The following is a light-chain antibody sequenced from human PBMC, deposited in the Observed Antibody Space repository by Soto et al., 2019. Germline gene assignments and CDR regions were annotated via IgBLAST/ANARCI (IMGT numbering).Light chain of an antibody. V-gene: IGKV3-15*01. J-gene: IGKJ4*01. CDR1: QSVSSN. CDR3: QQYSNWPLT. CDR2: GAS. Sequence: EVVMTQSPATLSVSPGERATLSCRASQSVSSNLAWYHQKPGQAPRLLIYGASTRATGIPARFSGSGSGTEFPLTISSLPSEDFAVYYCQQYSNWPLTFGGGTKVEIK.